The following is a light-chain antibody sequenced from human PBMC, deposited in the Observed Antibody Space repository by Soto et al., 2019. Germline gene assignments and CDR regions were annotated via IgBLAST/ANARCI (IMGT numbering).Light chain of an antibody. CDR1: QSISRH. CDR2: VAS. V-gene: IGKV1-39*01. CDR3: QQSYGTPIT. J-gene: IGKJ5*01. Sequence: DIKLTQSPSSLSASVGDRVTLTCRASQSISRHLNWYQQKPGKAPNLLIYVASSLQSEVPSRFSGSGSGTDFTLTITSLQPEDFATYYCQQSYGTPITFGQGTRLEIK.